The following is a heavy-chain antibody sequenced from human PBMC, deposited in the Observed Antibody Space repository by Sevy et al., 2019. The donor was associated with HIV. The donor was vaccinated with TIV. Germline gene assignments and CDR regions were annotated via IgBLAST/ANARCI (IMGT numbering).Heavy chain of an antibody. V-gene: IGHV1-18*01. J-gene: IGHJ6*02. CDR1: GYTFTSYG. CDR3: ARDRGYCSSTSCPYYYYYGMDV. Sequence: ASVKVSCKASGYTFTSYGISWVRQAPGQGLEWMGWISAYNGNTNYAQKLQGRVTMTTDTSTSTAYMELRSLRSDDTAVYYCARDRGYCSSTSCPYYYYYGMDVWGQRTTVTVSS. D-gene: IGHD2-2*01. CDR2: ISAYNGNT.